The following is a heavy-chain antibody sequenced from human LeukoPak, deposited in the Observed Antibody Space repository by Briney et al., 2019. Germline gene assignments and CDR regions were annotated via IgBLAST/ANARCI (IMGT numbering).Heavy chain of an antibody. D-gene: IGHD2-15*01. J-gene: IGHJ4*02. CDR3: ARHVYGGTPDY. CDR1: GYSISSGCY. Sequence: PSETLSLTCTVSGYSISSGCYWGWIRQPPGKGLEWIGSIYHSGSTYYKPSLKSRVTISVDTSKNQFSLKLSSVTAADTAVYYCARHVYGGTPDYWGQGTLVTVSS. V-gene: IGHV4-38-2*02. CDR2: IYHSGST.